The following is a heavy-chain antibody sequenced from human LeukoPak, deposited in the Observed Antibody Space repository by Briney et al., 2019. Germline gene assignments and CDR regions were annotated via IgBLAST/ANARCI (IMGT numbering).Heavy chain of an antibody. Sequence: PSETLSLTCAVSGYSISSGYYWIWIRQPPGKGLEWIGSLYHRYSIYYNPSLESRLTMSADPSKNQFSLKLSFVTAADTAVYYCARQHDSYHYYYVDVWGKGTTVTVSS. J-gene: IGHJ6*03. CDR3: ARQHDSYHYYYVDV. CDR1: GYSISSGYY. CDR2: LYHRYSI. V-gene: IGHV4-38-2*01. D-gene: IGHD6-13*01.